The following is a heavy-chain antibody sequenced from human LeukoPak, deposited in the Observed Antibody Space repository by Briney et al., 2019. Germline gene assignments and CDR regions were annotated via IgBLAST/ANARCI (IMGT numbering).Heavy chain of an antibody. J-gene: IGHJ5*02. CDR2: IIPIFGTA. CDR1: GGTFSSYD. CDR3: ARYGQWLVFEESWFDP. D-gene: IGHD6-19*01. V-gene: IGHV1-69*01. Sequence: ASVKVSCKASGGTFSSYDISWVRQAPGQGLEWMGGIIPIFGTANYAQKFQGRVTITADESTSTAYMELSSLRSEDTAVYYCARYGQWLVFEESWFDPWGQGTLVTVSS.